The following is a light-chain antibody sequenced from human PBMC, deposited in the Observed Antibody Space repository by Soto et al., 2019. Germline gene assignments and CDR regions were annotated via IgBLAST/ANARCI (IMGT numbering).Light chain of an antibody. CDR1: SSDVGGYNY. Sequence: QSALTQSASVSGSPGQSITISCTGTSSDVGGYNYVSWYQQHPGKAPKLMIYEVSNRPSGVSNRFSGSKSGNTASLTISGLQAEDEADYYCSSYTSISPYVFGTVTKLTVL. V-gene: IGLV2-14*01. CDR3: SSYTSISPYV. CDR2: EVS. J-gene: IGLJ1*01.